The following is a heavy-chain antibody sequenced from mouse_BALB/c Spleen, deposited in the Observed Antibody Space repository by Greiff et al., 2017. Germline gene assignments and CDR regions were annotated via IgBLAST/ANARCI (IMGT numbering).Heavy chain of an antibody. CDR2: IWAGGST. V-gene: IGHV2-9*02. Sequence: VHLVESGPGLVAPSQSLSITCTVSGFSLTSYGVHWVRQPPGKGLEWLGVIWAGGSTNYNSALMSRLSISKDNSKSQVFLKMNSLQTDDTAMYYCARLYYDYEIAYWGQGTLVTVSA. J-gene: IGHJ3*01. CDR3: ARLYYDYEIAY. CDR1: GFSLTSYG. D-gene: IGHD2-4*01.